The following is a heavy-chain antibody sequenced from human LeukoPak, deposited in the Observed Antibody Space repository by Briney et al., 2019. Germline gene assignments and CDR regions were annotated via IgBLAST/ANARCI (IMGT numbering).Heavy chain of an antibody. CDR1: EFTFRNYG. CDR2: ISASGGNT. CDR3: ARGGDYGVKIDH. J-gene: IGHJ4*02. D-gene: IGHD4-17*01. Sequence: GGTLRLSCAASEFTFRNYGMSWVRQAPGKGLEWVSGISASGGNTYYADSVKGRFTISRDNSKNTLDLQMNSLRAEDTAVYYCARGGDYGVKIDHWGQGTLVTVSS. V-gene: IGHV3-23*01.